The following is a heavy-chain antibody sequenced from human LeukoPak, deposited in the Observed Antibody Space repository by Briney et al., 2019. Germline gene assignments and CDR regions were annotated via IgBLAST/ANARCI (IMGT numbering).Heavy chain of an antibody. V-gene: IGHV3-48*01. CDR3: ARVGARGDWFDY. Sequence: GGSLRLSCAASGFTFSTYNMLWVRQTPGKGLEWLYYINSGGSAVHYADSVKDRFTISRDNAKSSVYLQMNSLRVEDTGIYYCARVGARGDWFDYWGQGTRVTASS. CDR2: INSGGSAV. J-gene: IGHJ5*01. D-gene: IGHD3-16*01. CDR1: GFTFSTYN.